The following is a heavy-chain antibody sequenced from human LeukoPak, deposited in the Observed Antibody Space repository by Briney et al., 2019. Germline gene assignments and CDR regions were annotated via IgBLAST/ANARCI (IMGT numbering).Heavy chain of an antibody. CDR2: ISWNSGSI. D-gene: IGHD1-26*01. Sequence: GGSLRLSCAASGFTFDDYAMHWVRQAPGKGLEWVSGISWNSGSIGYADSVKGRFTISRDNAKNSLYLQMNSLRAEDTALYYCAKDAVLVGATYAFDIWGQGTMVTVSS. J-gene: IGHJ3*02. CDR1: GFTFDDYA. CDR3: AKDAVLVGATYAFDI. V-gene: IGHV3-9*01.